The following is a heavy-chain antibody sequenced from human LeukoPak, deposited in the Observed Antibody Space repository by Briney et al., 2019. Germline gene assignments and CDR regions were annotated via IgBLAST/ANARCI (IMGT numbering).Heavy chain of an antibody. CDR1: GFTFNNAW. CDR2: TSGSGATT. J-gene: IGHJ4*02. Sequence: GGSLRLSCATSGFTFNNAWMTWVRQAPGKGLEWVSVTSGSGATTYLADSVKGRFTIARDNSKNTLYLQMTSLRAEDTAVYYCAKKAGYSNPFDYWGQGTLVTVSS. V-gene: IGHV3-23*01. D-gene: IGHD5-18*01. CDR3: AKKAGYSNPFDY.